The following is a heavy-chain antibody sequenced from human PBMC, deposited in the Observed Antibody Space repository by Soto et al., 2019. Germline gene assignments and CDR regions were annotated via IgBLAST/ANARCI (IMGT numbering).Heavy chain of an antibody. Sequence: ASVKVSCKPSGYPFTDLYIHWVRQAPGLGLEWMGWIDPRSGASRKTQRFQGRFTMTRDTSTNTVYMELSSLRSDDTAVYFCARDNYGTLDYWGQGTLVTVSS. V-gene: IGHV1-2*02. CDR3: ARDNYGTLDY. CDR1: GYPFTDLY. CDR2: IDPRSGAS. D-gene: IGHD3-10*01. J-gene: IGHJ4*02.